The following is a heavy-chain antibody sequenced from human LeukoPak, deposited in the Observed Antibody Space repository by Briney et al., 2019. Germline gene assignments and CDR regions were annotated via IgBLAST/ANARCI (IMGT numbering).Heavy chain of an antibody. Sequence: ASVNVSCKASGYTFTSYDINWVRQATGQGLEWMGWMNPNSGNAGYAQKFQGRVTMTRNTSISTAYMELSSLRSEDTAVYYCARGAIVGAIRGDYWGQGTLVTVSS. D-gene: IGHD1-26*01. CDR3: ARGAIVGAIRGDY. CDR2: MNPNSGNA. J-gene: IGHJ4*02. CDR1: GYTFTSYD. V-gene: IGHV1-8*01.